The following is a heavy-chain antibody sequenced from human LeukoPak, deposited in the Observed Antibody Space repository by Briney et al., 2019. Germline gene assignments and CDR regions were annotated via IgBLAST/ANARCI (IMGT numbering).Heavy chain of an antibody. J-gene: IGHJ4*02. V-gene: IGHV1-8*01. Sequence: EASVKVSCKPSVYTFTSYDINGVRPATRQGLEWVGWINPNSGNTGYAQKCQGRVTMTRHASISTAYRELSSLRSEDTAVYYCARGGRIMIFGGASTACVYWGQGTLVSVSS. CDR1: VYTFTSYD. D-gene: IGHD3-3*01. CDR2: INPNSGNT. CDR3: ARGGRIMIFGGASTACVY.